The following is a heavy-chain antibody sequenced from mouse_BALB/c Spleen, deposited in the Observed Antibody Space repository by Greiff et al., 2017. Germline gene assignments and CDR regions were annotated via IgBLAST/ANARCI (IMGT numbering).Heavy chain of an antibody. J-gene: IGHJ2*01. CDR1: GYSFTSYY. D-gene: IGHD3-2*02. CDR2: IDPFNGGT. CDR3: AREATPYYFDY. V-gene: IGHV1S135*01. Sequence: EVHLVESGPELMKPGASVKISCKASGYSFTSYYMHWVKQSHGKSLEWIGYIDPFNGGTSYNQKFKGKATLTVDKSSSTAYMHLSSLTSEDSAVYYCAREATPYYFDYWGQGTTLTVSS.